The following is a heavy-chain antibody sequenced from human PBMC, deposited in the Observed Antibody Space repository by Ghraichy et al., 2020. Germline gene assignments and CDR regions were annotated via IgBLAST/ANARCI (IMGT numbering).Heavy chain of an antibody. CDR1: GFTFSSYD. V-gene: IGHV3-13*01. CDR3: ARARDRYSSNWYGPDGMDV. CDR2: IGTAGDT. D-gene: IGHD6-13*01. J-gene: IGHJ6*02. Sequence: GGPLRLSCAASGFTFSSYDMHWVRQATGKGLEWVSAIGTAGDTYYPGSVKGRFTISRENAKNSLYLQMNSLRAGDTAVYYCARARDRYSSNWYGPDGMDVWGQGTTVTVSS.